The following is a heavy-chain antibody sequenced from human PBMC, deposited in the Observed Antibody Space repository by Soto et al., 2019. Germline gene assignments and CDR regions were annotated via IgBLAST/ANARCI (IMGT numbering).Heavy chain of an antibody. CDR1: GFSLRSSGVG. CDR3: ARSGNYYDAHGYYFDY. V-gene: IGHV2-5*02. D-gene: IGHD3-22*01. J-gene: IGHJ4*02. CDR2: IYWDDDK. Sequence: SGPTLVNPTQTLTLTCTFSGFSLRSSGVGVGWIRQPPGKALEWLALIYWDDDKRYSPSLNTRLTITKDTSKNQVVLTMTNMDPVDTGTYYCARSGNYYDAHGYYFDYWGQGALVTVSS.